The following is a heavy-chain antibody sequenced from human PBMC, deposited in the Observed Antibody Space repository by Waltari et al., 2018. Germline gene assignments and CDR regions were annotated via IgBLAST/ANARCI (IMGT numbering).Heavy chain of an antibody. CDR2: INHGGST. D-gene: IGHD3-16*01. CDR1: GGSFSGYY. V-gene: IGHV4-34*01. Sequence: QVQLQQWGAGLLKPSETLSLTCAVYGGSFSGYYWSWIRQPPGKGLEWIGEINHGGSTNYNPSLKSRVTISVDTSKNQFSLKLSSVTAADTAVYYCASLRRGGPYYYYMDVWGKGTTVTVSS. CDR3: ASLRRGGPYYYYMDV. J-gene: IGHJ6*03.